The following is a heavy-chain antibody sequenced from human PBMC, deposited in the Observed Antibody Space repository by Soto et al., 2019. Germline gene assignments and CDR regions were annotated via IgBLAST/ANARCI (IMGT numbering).Heavy chain of an antibody. CDR2: VNSDGDTT. D-gene: IGHD3-16*01. J-gene: IGHJ6*02. CDR1: GFTFGNYW. Sequence: LRLSCAASGFTFGNYWMHWVRQAPGKGLVWVSRVNSDGDTTYYADSVKGRFTISRDNAKNTLHLQMNSLGAEDTAVYYCASNYAYAEGYYFYGIDVWGQGTTVTVSS. V-gene: IGHV3-74*01. CDR3: ASNYAYAEGYYFYGIDV.